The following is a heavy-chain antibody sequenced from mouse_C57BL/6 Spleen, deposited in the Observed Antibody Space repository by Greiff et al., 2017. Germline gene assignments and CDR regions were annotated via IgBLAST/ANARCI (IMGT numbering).Heavy chain of an antibody. CDR3: ARSTMVKGAYYYAMDY. V-gene: IGHV1-61*01. Sequence: QVQLQQSGAELVRPGSSVKLSCKASGYTFTSYWMDWVKQRPGQGLEWIGNIYPSDSETHYNQKFKDKATLTVDKSSSTAYMQLSSLTSEDSAVYYCARSTMVKGAYYYAMDYWGQGTSVTVSS. CDR1: GYTFTSYW. J-gene: IGHJ4*01. CDR2: IYPSDSET. D-gene: IGHD2-2*01.